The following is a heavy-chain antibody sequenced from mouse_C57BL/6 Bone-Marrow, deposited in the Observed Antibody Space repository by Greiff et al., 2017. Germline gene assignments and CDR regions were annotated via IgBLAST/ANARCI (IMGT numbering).Heavy chain of an antibody. V-gene: IGHV1-80*01. CDR2: IYPGDGDT. D-gene: IGHD1-1*01. CDR1: GYAFSSYW. J-gene: IGHJ2*01. CDR3: ARRDCYGSSFFDY. Sequence: QVQLQQSGAELVKPGASVKISCKASGYAFSSYWMNWVKQRPGKGLEWIGQIYPGDGDTNYNGKFKGKATLTADKSSSTAYMQLSSLPSEDSAVYFCARRDCYGSSFFDYWGQGTTLTVSS.